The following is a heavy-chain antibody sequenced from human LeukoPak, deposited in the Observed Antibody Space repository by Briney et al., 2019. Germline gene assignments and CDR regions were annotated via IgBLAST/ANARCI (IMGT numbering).Heavy chain of an antibody. CDR2: IYSGGST. CDR3: ARVRGMATITD. V-gene: IGHV3-66*01. CDR1: GFTVSSNY. D-gene: IGHD5-24*01. Sequence: GGSLRLSCATSGFTVSSNYMSWVRQAPGKGLEWVSVIYSGGSTYYADSVKGRFTISRDNSKNTLYLQMNSLRAEDTAVYYCARVRGMATITDWGQGTLVTVSS. J-gene: IGHJ4*02.